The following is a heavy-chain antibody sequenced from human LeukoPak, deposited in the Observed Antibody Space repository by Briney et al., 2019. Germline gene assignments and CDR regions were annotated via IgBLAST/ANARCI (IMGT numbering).Heavy chain of an antibody. V-gene: IGHV3-7*01. CDR3: SRSLDY. CDR1: GFPSSGYW. J-gene: IGHJ4*02. Sequence: PGGSLRLSCAASGFPSSGYWMDWVRQAPGKGMEWVANINQDGSEQYFADSVKGRFTISRDNAKNSLYLEMNSLGAEDTAIYYCSRSLDYWGQGALVTVSS. CDR2: INQDGSEQ.